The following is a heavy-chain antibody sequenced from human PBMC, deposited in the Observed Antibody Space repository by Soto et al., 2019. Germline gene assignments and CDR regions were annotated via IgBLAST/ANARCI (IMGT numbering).Heavy chain of an antibody. J-gene: IGHJ4*02. D-gene: IGHD2-15*01. V-gene: IGHV3-23*01. CDR3: AKPREAPNDYHGGSDYFDY. CDR2: ISDSGGST. Sequence: EVQLLESGGGLVQPGGSLRLSCAASEFTFSSYAMSWVRQAPGKGLEWVSTISDSGGSTYYADSVKGRFTISRDNSKNTRYLQLNSLRAEDTAVYSCAKPREAPNDYHGGSDYFDYWGQGILVTVSS. CDR1: EFTFSSYA.